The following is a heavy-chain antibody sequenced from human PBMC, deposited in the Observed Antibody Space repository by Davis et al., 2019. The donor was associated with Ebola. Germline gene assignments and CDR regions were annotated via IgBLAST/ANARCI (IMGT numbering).Heavy chain of an antibody. Sequence: PGGSLRLSCAASGFTFSSYGMHWVRQAPGKGLEWVAVIWYDGSNKYYADSVKGRFTISRDNSKNTLYLQMNSLRAEDTAVYYCARASDQLYSSSWFFDYWGQGTLVTVSS. CDR3: ARASDQLYSSSWFFDY. CDR1: GFTFSSYG. V-gene: IGHV3-33*01. J-gene: IGHJ4*02. CDR2: IWYDGSNK. D-gene: IGHD6-13*01.